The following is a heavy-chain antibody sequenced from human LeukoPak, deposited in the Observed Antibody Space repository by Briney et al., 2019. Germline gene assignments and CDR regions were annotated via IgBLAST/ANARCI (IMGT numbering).Heavy chain of an antibody. Sequence: GRSLRLSCAASGFTFSNYAMHWLRQTPGKGLEWVALISYDVGIKFYADSVKGRFTISRDNSKNTLCLQVNSLRVEDTAVYYCARGRGGSYSELDHWGQGTLVTVSS. V-gene: IGHV3-30-3*01. J-gene: IGHJ4*02. CDR2: ISYDVGIK. D-gene: IGHD1-26*01. CDR3: ARGRGGSYSELDH. CDR1: GFTFSNYA.